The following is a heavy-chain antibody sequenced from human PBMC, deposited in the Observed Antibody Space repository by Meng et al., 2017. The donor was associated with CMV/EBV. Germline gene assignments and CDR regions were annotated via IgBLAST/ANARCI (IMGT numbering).Heavy chain of an antibody. V-gene: IGHV3-30-3*01. Sequence: LSLTCAASGFTFSSYAMHWVRQAPGKGLEWVAVISYDGSNKYYADSVKGRFTISRDNSKNTLYLQMNSLRAEDTAVYYCARAIHGAQVVPAKLTVYYYGMDVWGQGTTVTVSS. D-gene: IGHD2-2*01. CDR1: GFTFSSYA. CDR3: ARAIHGAQVVPAKLTVYYYGMDV. CDR2: ISYDGSNK. J-gene: IGHJ6*02.